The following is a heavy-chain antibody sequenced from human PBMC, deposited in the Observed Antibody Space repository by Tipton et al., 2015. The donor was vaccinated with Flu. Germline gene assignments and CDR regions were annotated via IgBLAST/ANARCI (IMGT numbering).Heavy chain of an antibody. J-gene: IGHJ4*02. D-gene: IGHD2-15*01. CDR1: EFTFSTYT. CDR2: ISGNGVST. Sequence: GSLRLSCAASEFTFSTYTMHWVRQAPGKGLEYVSAISGNGVSTYYASSVKGRFTISRDNSKNTLHLQMGSLRAEDMAVYYCARERGGGYGDYWGQGTLVTVSS. V-gene: IGHV3-64*01. CDR3: ARERGGGYGDY.